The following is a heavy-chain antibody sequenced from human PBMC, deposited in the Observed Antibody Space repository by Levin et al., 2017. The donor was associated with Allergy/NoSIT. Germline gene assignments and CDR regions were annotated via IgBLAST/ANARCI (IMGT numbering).Heavy chain of an antibody. V-gene: IGHV3-23*01. D-gene: IGHD3-3*01. J-gene: IGHJ4*02. CDR3: AEDLWGGVPYPADYFDY. Sequence: GGSLRLSCAASGFTFSSYAMSWVRQAPGKGLEWVSAISGSGVSTYYADSVKGRFTISRDNSKNTLYLQMNSLRAEDTAVYYCAEDLWGGVPYPADYFDYWGQGTLVTVSS. CDR2: ISGSGVST. CDR1: GFTFSSYA.